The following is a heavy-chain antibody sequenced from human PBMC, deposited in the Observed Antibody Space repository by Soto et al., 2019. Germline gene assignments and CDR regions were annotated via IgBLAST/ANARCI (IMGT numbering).Heavy chain of an antibody. CDR2: IIPLLGIG. Sequence: SVKVSCKASGGTFSRYCVSWVRQAPGQGLEWMGGIIPLLGIGEYVQKFQGRVNITADKSTSTAYMELSSLRSEDTAVYYCATGYGDLTYYFDYWGQGTLVNVSS. CDR3: ATGYGDLTYYFDY. D-gene: IGHD4-17*01. J-gene: IGHJ4*02. V-gene: IGHV1-69*10. CDR1: GGTFSRYC.